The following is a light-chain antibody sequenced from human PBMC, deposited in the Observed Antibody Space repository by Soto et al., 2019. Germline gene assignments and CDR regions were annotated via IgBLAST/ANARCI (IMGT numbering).Light chain of an antibody. Sequence: QLVLTQPPSASGTPGQRVTLSCSGSSSNIGSNTVNWYQQLPGTAPKLLIYGDNQRPLGVPARFSGSKSGTSASLAISGLQSEDEADYYCAAWDGSLNAVLFGGGTKLTVL. J-gene: IGLJ2*01. CDR2: GDN. CDR3: AAWDGSLNAVL. V-gene: IGLV1-44*01. CDR1: SSNIGSNT.